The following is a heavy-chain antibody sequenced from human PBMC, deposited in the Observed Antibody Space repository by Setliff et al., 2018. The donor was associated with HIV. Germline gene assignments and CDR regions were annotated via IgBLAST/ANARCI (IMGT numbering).Heavy chain of an antibody. CDR2: IKSKTDGGTT. CDR1: GFSLSTYS. J-gene: IGHJ5*02. CDR3: TTEDPWLRFGH. V-gene: IGHV3-15*01. Sequence: GSLRLSCIASGFSLSTYSMTWVRQAPGKGLEWVGHIKSKTDGGTTDYAAPVKGRFTISRDDSKTTLYLQMNSLKTEDTAVYYCTTEDPWLRFGHWGQGTLVTVSS. D-gene: IGHD5-12*01.